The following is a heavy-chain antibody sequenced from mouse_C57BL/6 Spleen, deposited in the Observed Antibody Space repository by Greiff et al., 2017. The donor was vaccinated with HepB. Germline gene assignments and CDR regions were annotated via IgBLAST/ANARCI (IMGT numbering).Heavy chain of an antibody. J-gene: IGHJ2*01. CDR1: GFNIKDDY. CDR2: IDPENGDT. CDR3: TTKGSTV. Sequence: EVQVVESGAELVRPGASVKLSCTASGFNIKDDYMHWVKQRPEQGLEWIGWIDPENGDTEYASKFQGKATITADTSSNTAYLQLSSLTSEDTAVYYCTTKGSTVWGQGTTLTVSS. V-gene: IGHV14-4*01. D-gene: IGHD1-1*01.